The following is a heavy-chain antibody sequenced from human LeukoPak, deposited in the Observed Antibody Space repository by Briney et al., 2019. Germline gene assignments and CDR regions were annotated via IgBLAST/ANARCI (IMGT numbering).Heavy chain of an antibody. V-gene: IGHV3-21*01. J-gene: IGHJ4*02. D-gene: IGHD3-3*01. CDR3: ARGGLRFLEWWGYYFDY. CDR1: GFTFSSYS. CDR2: ISSSSSYI. Sequence: GGSLRLSCAASGFTFSSYSMNWVRQAPGKGLEWVSSISSSSSYIYYADSVKGRFTISRDNAKNSLYLQMNSLRAEDTAVYYCARGGLRFLEWWGYYFDYWGQGTLVTVFS.